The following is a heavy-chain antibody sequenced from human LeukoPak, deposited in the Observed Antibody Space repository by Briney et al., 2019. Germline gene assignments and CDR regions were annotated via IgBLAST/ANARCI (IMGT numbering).Heavy chain of an antibody. J-gene: IGHJ5*02. Sequence: QTGGSLRLSCAASGFTFSTYAMSWVRQAPGKGLEWVSGIAIGGGATYYADSVKGRFTISRDNSKNTLYLQMNSLRAEDTAVYYCARDFGRGYCSSTSCYGWFDPWGQGTLVTVSS. CDR2: IAIGGGAT. CDR3: ARDFGRGYCSSTSCYGWFDP. CDR1: GFTFSTYA. D-gene: IGHD2-2*01. V-gene: IGHV3-23*01.